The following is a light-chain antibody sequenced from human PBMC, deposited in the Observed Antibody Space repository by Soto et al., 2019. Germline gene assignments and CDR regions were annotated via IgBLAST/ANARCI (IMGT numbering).Light chain of an antibody. CDR2: GAS. Sequence: EIVLTQSPGTLSLSPGEGATLSCRASQSVSSNSLAWYQQKPGQAPRLLIYGASSRAPGIPDRFSGSASGTDFSLTISRLEPEDFAVYYCQQYARSPLTFGGGTKVEI. CDR1: QSVSSNS. J-gene: IGKJ4*01. CDR3: QQYARSPLT. V-gene: IGKV3-20*01.